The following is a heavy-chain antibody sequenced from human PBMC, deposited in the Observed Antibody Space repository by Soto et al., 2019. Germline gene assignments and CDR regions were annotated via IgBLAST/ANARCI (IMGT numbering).Heavy chain of an antibody. CDR2: IWFDGSKK. V-gene: IGHV3-33*01. D-gene: IGHD2-8*01. Sequence: QLVESGGGVVQPGRYLRLSCAASGFTFRSYGIHWVRQAPGKGLEWVALIWFDGSKKYYVDSVKGRFAVSRDNSKNTLYLQMNSLRVEDTAVYYCARDRLVPYGYGMDVWGQGTTVTVSS. J-gene: IGHJ6*02. CDR3: ARDRLVPYGYGMDV. CDR1: GFTFRSYG.